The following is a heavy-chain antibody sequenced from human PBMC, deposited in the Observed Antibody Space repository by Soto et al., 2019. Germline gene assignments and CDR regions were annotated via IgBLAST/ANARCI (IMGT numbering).Heavy chain of an antibody. CDR2: IYYSGST. CDR3: ARDLFEAGQDSSGYYRLLDY. V-gene: IGHV4-31*03. D-gene: IGHD3-22*01. Sequence: PSETLSLTCPVSGGSISSGGYYWSWLRQHPGKGLEWIGYIYYSGSTYYNPSLKSRVTISVDTSKNQFSLKLSSVTAADTAVYYCARDLFEAGQDSSGYYRLLDYWGQGTLVTVSS. J-gene: IGHJ4*02. CDR1: GGSISSGGYY.